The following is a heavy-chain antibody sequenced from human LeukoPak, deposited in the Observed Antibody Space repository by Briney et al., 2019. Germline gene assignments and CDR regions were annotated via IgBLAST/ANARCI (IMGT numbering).Heavy chain of an antibody. CDR1: GGSISSHY. D-gene: IGHD3-3*01. CDR2: IYYSGST. J-gene: IGHJ4*02. Sequence: PSETLSLTCTVSGGSISSHYWSWIRQPPGKGLEWIGYIYYSGSTYYNPSLKSRVTISVDTSKNQFSLKPSSVTAADTAVYYCARAYDLWSGYSRYYFDYWGQGTLVTVSS. V-gene: IGHV4-59*11. CDR3: ARAYDLWSGYSRYYFDY.